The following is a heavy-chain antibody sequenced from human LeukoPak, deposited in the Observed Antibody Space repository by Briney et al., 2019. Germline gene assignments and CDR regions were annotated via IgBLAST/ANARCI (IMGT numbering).Heavy chain of an antibody. CDR2: ISASGNT. Sequence: SETLSLTCTVSGASIPSSYYWSWIRQPPGKGLECIGYISASGNTNYNPSLKGRVTISVDTSKSQFSLNLSSVTAADTAIYYCARLTGGGSYWGYFDYWGQGNLVTVSP. J-gene: IGHJ4*02. D-gene: IGHD1-26*01. CDR3: ARLTGGGSYWGYFDY. CDR1: GASIPSSYY. V-gene: IGHV4-4*09.